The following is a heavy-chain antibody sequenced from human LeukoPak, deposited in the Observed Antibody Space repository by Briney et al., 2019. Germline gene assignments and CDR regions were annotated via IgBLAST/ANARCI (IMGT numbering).Heavy chain of an antibody. CDR1: GGTFSSYA. Sequence: GASVKVSCKASGGTFSSYAISWVRQAPGQGLEWMGGIIPIFGTANYAQKFQGRVMITADESTSTAYMELSSLRSEDTAVYYCARPRIAAMIGYSSSWPLDYWGQGTLVTVSS. V-gene: IGHV1-69*13. D-gene: IGHD6-13*01. CDR2: IIPIFGTA. CDR3: ARPRIAAMIGYSSSWPLDY. J-gene: IGHJ4*02.